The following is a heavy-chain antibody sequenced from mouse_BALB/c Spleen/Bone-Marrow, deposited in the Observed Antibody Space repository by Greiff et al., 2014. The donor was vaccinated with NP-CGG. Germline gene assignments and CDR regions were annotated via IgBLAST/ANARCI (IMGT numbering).Heavy chain of an antibody. D-gene: IGHD3-1*01. CDR3: ARFSQLGLLAY. V-gene: IGHV1-55*01. Sequence: QVQLQQSGAELEKPGTSVKLSCKASGYNFTSYWINWVKLRPGQGLEWIGDIYPGSGSTNYNEKFKSKATLTVDTSSSTAYMQLSSRASEDSALYYCARFSQLGLLAYWGQGTPVTVSA. CDR2: IYPGSGST. J-gene: IGHJ3*01. CDR1: GYNFTSYW.